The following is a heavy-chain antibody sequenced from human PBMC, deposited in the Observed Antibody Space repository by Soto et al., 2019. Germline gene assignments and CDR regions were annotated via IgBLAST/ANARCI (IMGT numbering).Heavy chain of an antibody. CDR3: ARDISLRYFDWFPEPKDTTKDG. CDR1: GFTFRIYS. J-gene: IGHJ6*02. D-gene: IGHD3-9*01. V-gene: IGHV3-21*01. CDR2: ISSSSSYI. Sequence: GGSLRLSCEASGFTFRIYSMNWVRPAPGKGLEWVSSISSSSSYIYYADSVKGRFTISRDNAKNSLYLQMNSLRAEDTAVYYCARDISLRYFDWFPEPKDTTKDGWGQGNTVTVS.